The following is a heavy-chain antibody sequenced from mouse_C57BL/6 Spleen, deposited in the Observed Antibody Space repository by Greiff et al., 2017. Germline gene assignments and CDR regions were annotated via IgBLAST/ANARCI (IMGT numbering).Heavy chain of an antibody. CDR1: GYTFTSYW. V-gene: IGHV1-69*01. J-gene: IGHJ2*01. CDR3: ARRKGATAYYFDY. D-gene: IGHD1-2*01. CDR2: IDPSDSYT. Sequence: VQLQQPGAELVMPGASVKLSCKASGYTFTSYWMHWVKQRPGQGLEWIGEIDPSDSYTNYNQKFKGKSTLTVYKSSSTAYMQLSSLTSEDAAVYYCARRKGATAYYFDYWGQGTTRTVSS.